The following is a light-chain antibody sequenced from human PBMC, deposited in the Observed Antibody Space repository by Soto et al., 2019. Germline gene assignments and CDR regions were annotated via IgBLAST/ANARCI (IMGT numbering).Light chain of an antibody. J-gene: IGKJ1*01. CDR3: QQYGSSGT. Sequence: ELAITQSPVTPSVFSGERATLSGRASQSVSSNLAWYKQKPGQAPRLLIYGASNRATGIPDRFSGSGSGTDFTLTIRRLEPEEFAVDYCQQYGSSGTFGQGTKVDIK. CDR1: QSVSSN. V-gene: IGKV3-20*01. CDR2: GAS.